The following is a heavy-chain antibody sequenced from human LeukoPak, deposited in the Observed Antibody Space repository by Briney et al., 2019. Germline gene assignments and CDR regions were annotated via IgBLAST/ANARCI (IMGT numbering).Heavy chain of an antibody. Sequence: GGSLRLSCAASGFTFSSYAMSWARQAPGKGLEWVSAISGSGGSTYYADSVEGRFTISRDNSKNTLYLQMNSLRAEDTAVYYCAKNDFITPKAFDIWGQGTMVTVSS. CDR3: AKNDFITPKAFDI. D-gene: IGHD3-22*01. CDR1: GFTFSSYA. CDR2: ISGSGGST. J-gene: IGHJ3*02. V-gene: IGHV3-23*01.